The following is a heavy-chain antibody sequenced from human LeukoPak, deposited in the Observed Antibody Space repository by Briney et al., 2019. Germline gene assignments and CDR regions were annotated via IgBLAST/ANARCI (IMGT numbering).Heavy chain of an antibody. CDR1: GGSISSSSYY. V-gene: IGHV4-39*01. Sequence: SETLSLTCTVSGGSISSSSYYWGWIRQPPGKGLEWIGSIYYSGSTYYNPSLKSRVTISVDTSKNQFSLKLSSVTAADTAVYYCESRSLGITMVRALISYWGQGTLVTVSS. CDR2: IYYSGST. J-gene: IGHJ4*02. CDR3: ESRSLGITMVRALISY. D-gene: IGHD3-10*01.